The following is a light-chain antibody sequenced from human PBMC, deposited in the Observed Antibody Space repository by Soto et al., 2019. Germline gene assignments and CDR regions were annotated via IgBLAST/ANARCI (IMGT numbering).Light chain of an antibody. V-gene: IGKV1-5*03. CDR2: KAS. Sequence: DIQMTQSPSTLSASVGDRVTITCRASQSISSWLAWYQQKPGKALKLLIYKASSLESGVPSRFSGYGSGTEFTLTISSLQPDDFATYYCQHYNSYPWTFGQGTKVDIK. CDR1: QSISSW. CDR3: QHYNSYPWT. J-gene: IGKJ1*01.